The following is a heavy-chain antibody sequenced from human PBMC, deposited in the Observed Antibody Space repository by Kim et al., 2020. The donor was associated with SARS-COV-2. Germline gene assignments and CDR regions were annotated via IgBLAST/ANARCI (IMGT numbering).Heavy chain of an antibody. CDR1: GFTFSDYY. CDR3: ARSSFLLRYFDWPLLWDY. V-gene: IGHV3-11*01. Sequence: GGSLRLSCAASGFTFSDYYMSWIRQAPGKGLEWVSYISSSGLTIYYADSVKGRFTISRDNAKNSLYLQMNSLRAEDTAVYYCARSSFLLRYFDWPLLWDYWGQGTLVTVSS. CDR2: ISSSGLTI. D-gene: IGHD3-9*01. J-gene: IGHJ4*02.